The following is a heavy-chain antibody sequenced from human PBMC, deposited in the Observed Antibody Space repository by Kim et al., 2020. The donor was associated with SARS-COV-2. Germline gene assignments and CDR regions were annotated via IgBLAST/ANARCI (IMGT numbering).Heavy chain of an antibody. CDR1: GGSISSSSYY. J-gene: IGHJ6*01. D-gene: IGHD3-10*01. V-gene: IGHV4-39*07. CDR3: AREGRITMVRGVTYYY. CDR2: IYYSGST. Sequence: SETLSLTCTVSGGSISSSSYYWGWIRQPPGKGLEWIGSIYYSGSTYYNPSLKSRVTISVDTTKHQFSLQLSSVTPADTPVYYCAREGRITMVRGVTYYY.